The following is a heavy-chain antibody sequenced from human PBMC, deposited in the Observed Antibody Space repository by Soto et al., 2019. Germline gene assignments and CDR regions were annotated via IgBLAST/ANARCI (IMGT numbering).Heavy chain of an antibody. Sequence: SETLSLTCTVSGGSISSSNYYWGWIRQPPGKGLEWIGSISYSGSIYYKSSLKSRVTISVDTSKNQFSLKLTSVTAPDTAVYYCARHRPGVAAAGDPFDYWGQGTLVTVSS. CDR2: ISYSGSI. D-gene: IGHD6-13*01. CDR1: GGSISSSNYY. V-gene: IGHV4-39*01. J-gene: IGHJ4*02. CDR3: ARHRPGVAAAGDPFDY.